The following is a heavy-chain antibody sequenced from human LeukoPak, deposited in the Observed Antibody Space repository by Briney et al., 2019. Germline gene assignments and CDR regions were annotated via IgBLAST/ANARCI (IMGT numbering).Heavy chain of an antibody. CDR2: VSYRGDT. V-gene: IGHV4-59*01. CDR3: ARPYSSNWYDAFHI. J-gene: IGHJ3*02. D-gene: IGHD6-13*01. Sequence: PSETLSLTCTVFGGPISSYYWSWIRQPPGKGLEWIGYVSYRGDTNYNPSLKSRVTISVDTSKNQFSLKLTSVTAAGTAVYSCARPYSSNWYDAFHIWGQGTMVTVSS. CDR1: GGPISSYY.